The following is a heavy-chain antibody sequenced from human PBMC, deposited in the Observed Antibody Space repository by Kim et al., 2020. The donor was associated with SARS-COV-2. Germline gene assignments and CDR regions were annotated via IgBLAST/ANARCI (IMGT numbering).Heavy chain of an antibody. V-gene: IGHV3-9*01. Sequence: GGSLRLSCVASGFNFDDHAMHWVRQVPGKGLEWVSGITWNSVTTDYADSVRGRFTISRDNAKNSLYLQMNSLQPEDTALYYCAKEAVRYFDRWGRGTLVAVSS. J-gene: IGHJ2*01. CDR1: GFNFDDHA. CDR2: ITWNSVTT. CDR3: AKEAVRYFDR.